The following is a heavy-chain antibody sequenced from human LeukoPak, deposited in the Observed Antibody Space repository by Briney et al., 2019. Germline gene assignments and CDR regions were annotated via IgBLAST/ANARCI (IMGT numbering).Heavy chain of an antibody. CDR3: ARGHYDILTNNWFDP. D-gene: IGHD3-9*01. CDR1: GGSISSYY. CDR2: IYYSGST. Sequence: SETLSLTCTVSGGSISSYYWSWIRQPPGKGLEWIGYIYYSGSTNYNPPLKSRVTISVDTSKNQFSLKLSSVTAADTAVYYCARGHYDILTNNWFDPWGQGTPVTVSS. V-gene: IGHV4-59*01. J-gene: IGHJ5*02.